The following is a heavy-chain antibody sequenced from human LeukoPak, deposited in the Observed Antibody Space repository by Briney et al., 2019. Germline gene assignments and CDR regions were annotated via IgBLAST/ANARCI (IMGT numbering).Heavy chain of an antibody. J-gene: IGHJ4*02. V-gene: IGHV3-23*01. CDR2: ISGSGGST. CDR1: GFTFSSYA. Sequence: SGGSLRLSCAASGFTFSSYAMSWVRQAPGKELEWASAISGSGGSTYYADSVKGRFTISRDNSKNTLYLQMNSLRAEDTAVYYCAKDAGSQIRIVLMVYGTIDYWGQGTLVTVSS. D-gene: IGHD2-8*01. CDR3: AKDAGSQIRIVLMVYGTIDY.